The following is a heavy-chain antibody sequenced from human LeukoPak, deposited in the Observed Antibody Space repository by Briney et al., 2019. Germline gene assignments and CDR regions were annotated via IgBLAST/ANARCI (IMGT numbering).Heavy chain of an antibody. V-gene: IGHV3-21*01. CDR1: GFTISSYS. Sequence: GGSLRLSCALSGFTISSYSMHWVRQAPGKGLEWVSSITNSSSYKYYADSQKRRFNNSRDNAKNSLYLQTNRPRDVVTAVYHCARLGVAGYFDYWGQGTLVTVSS. CDR3: ARLGVAGYFDY. D-gene: IGHD3-3*01. CDR2: ITNSSSYK. J-gene: IGHJ4*02.